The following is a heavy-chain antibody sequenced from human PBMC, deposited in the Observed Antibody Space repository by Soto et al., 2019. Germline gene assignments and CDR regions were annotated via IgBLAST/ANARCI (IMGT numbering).Heavy chain of an antibody. V-gene: IGHV4-59*01. CDR1: GGSLSGYY. J-gene: IGHJ4*02. Sequence: PSETLSLTCTVSGGSLSGYYWSWIRQPPGKGLEWIGDFYSSGSPHHNPSLKNRVSISEDRSKNEFSLKLSSVTAADTATYYCAREFYYDSSGIGFDSWGQGTLVTVSS. CDR3: AREFYYDSSGIGFDS. D-gene: IGHD3-22*01. CDR2: FYSSGSP.